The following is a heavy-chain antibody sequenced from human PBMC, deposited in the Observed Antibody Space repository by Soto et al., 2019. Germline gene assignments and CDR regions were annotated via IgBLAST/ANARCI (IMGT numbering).Heavy chain of an antibody. CDR3: ARDQVPAALLGGFDP. CDR1: GGSISSYY. J-gene: IGHJ5*02. CDR2: IYYSGST. V-gene: IGHV4-59*01. Sequence: QVQLQESGPGLVKPSETLSLTCTVSGGSISSYYWSWIRQPPGKGLEWIGYIYYSGSTNYNPSLKSRVTISVDSSKTQFSLKLSSVTASDTAVYDCARDQVPAALLGGFDPWGQGTLVTVSS. D-gene: IGHD2-2*01.